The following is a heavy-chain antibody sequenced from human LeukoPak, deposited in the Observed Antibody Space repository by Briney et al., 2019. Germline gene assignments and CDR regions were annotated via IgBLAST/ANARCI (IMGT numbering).Heavy chain of an antibody. Sequence: GGSLRLSCAASGFTFSSYAMSWVRQAPGTGLEWVSAISGSGGSTYYADSVKGRFTISRDNSKNTLYLQLNSLRAEDTAVYYCAKVGYNSGFLDYWGQGTLVTVSS. CDR1: GFTFSSYA. CDR3: AKVGYNSGFLDY. D-gene: IGHD5-24*01. CDR2: ISGSGGST. J-gene: IGHJ4*02. V-gene: IGHV3-23*01.